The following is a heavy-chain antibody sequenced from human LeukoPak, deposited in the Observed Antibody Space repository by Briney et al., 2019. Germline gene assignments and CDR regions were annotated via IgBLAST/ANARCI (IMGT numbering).Heavy chain of an antibody. D-gene: IGHD1-20*01. CDR2: IIPIFGTA. CDR1: GGTFSSYA. CDR3: ARDWSSPLTSDAFDN. Sequence: SSVKVSCKASGGTFSSYAISWVRQAPGQGLEWMGGIIPIFGTANYAQKFQGRVTITADESTSTAYMELSSLRSEDTAVYYCARDWSSPLTSDAFDNWGQGTMVTVSS. V-gene: IGHV1-69*01. J-gene: IGHJ3*02.